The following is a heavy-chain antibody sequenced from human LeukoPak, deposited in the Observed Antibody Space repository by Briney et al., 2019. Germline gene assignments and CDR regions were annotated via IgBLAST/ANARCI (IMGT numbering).Heavy chain of an antibody. CDR2: ISSSSSYI. D-gene: IGHD3-10*01. J-gene: IGHJ4*02. CDR1: GFTFSSYS. V-gene: IGHV3-21*01. CDR3: ARRGAGLPMYYYGSGSYYKQSRRTHFDY. Sequence: GGSLRLSCAASGFTFSSYSMNWVRQAPGKGLEWVSSISSSSSYIYYADSVKGRFTISRDNAKNTLYLQMNSLRAEDTAVYYCARRGAGLPMYYYGSGSYYKQSRRTHFDYWGQGTLVTVSS.